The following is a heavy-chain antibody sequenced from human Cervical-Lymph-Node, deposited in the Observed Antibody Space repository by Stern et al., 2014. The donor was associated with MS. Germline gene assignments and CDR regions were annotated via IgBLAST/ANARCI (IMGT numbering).Heavy chain of an antibody. J-gene: IGHJ5*02. CDR2: IYDSGST. Sequence: QLQLQESGPGLVKPSETLSLTCTVSGGSISSYYWSWVRQPPGKGLEWIGNIYDSGSTNYNPSLKSRVTISVDTSKNQFALKLSSVTAADTAVYYCARGATQAFDPWGQGTLVTVSS. V-gene: IGHV4-59*01. CDR3: ARGATQAFDP. CDR1: GGSISSYY.